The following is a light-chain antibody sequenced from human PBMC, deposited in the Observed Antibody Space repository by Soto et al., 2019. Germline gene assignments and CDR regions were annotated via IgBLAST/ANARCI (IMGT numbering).Light chain of an antibody. J-gene: IGLJ2*01. V-gene: IGLV1-40*01. CDR1: SSNIGAGYD. CDR3: QSYDSSLSAVV. CDR2: VNS. Sequence: QSVLTQSPSVSGAPGQRVTISCTGSSSNIGAGYDVHWYQQLPGTAPKLLIYVNSNRPSGVPDRFSGSKSGTSASLAITGLQAEDEADYYCQSYDSSLSAVVFGGGTKVTVL.